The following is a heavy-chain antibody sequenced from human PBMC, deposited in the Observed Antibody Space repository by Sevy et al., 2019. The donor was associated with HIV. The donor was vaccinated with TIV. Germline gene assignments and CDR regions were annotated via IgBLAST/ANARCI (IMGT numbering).Heavy chain of an antibody. J-gene: IGHJ4*02. CDR3: AKNRVGSYPDY. Sequence: GGSLRLSCTASGFTFSSYAMSWVRQAPGKGLEWVSTISGSGGKRYYADSLKGRFTISRDNSRNTVLLQMTNLRAEDTAVYYCAKNRVGSYPDYWGQGTLVTVSS. CDR1: GFTFSSYA. V-gene: IGHV3-23*01. CDR2: ISGSGGKR. D-gene: IGHD1-26*01.